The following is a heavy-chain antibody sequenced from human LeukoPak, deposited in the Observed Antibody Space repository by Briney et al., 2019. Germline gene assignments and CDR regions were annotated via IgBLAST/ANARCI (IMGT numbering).Heavy chain of an antibody. D-gene: IGHD1-26*01. CDR2: IWYDGSNK. CDR1: GFTFSSYG. V-gene: IGHV3-33*06. Sequence: GGSLRLSCAASGFTFSSYGMHWVRQAPGKVLEWVAVIWYDGSNKYYAASVKGRFTISRDNSKNTLYLQMNSLRAEDTAVYYCAKEKNLVGATGYFDYWGQGTLVTVSS. CDR3: AKEKNLVGATGYFDY. J-gene: IGHJ4*02.